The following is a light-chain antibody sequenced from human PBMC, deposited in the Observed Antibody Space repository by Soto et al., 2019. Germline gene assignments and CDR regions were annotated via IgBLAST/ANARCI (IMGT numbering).Light chain of an antibody. V-gene: IGKV3-20*01. Sequence: IVLTQSPATLSLSLGERATLSCRASQSVSTNYLAWYQQKPGQAPRLLIYGASNRATGIPDRFSGSGSGTDFTLTISRLEPEDFAVYYCQQYGISGTFGQGTKVDIK. CDR1: QSVSTNY. CDR2: GAS. CDR3: QQYGISGT. J-gene: IGKJ1*01.